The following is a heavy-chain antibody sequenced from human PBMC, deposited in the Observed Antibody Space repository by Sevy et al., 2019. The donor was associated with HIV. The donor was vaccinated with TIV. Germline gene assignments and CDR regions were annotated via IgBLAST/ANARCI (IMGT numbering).Heavy chain of an antibody. Sequence: GGSLRLSCAASGFSFSNAWMSWVRQAPGKGLEWVGRIKSKTDGGTTDSAAPVKGRFTISRDDSKNTLYLQMNSLKTEDTAVYYCTAVKMVSAIMGYAFDIWGQRTMVTVSS. V-gene: IGHV3-15*01. CDR3: TAVKMVSAIMGYAFDI. CDR1: GFSFSNAW. J-gene: IGHJ3*02. D-gene: IGHD2-8*01. CDR2: IKSKTDGGTT.